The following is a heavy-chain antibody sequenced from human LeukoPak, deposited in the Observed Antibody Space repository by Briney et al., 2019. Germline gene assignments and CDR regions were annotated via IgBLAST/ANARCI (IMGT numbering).Heavy chain of an antibody. CDR2: IIPIFGTA. CDR3: ARDRDRFRAVVGTWWFDP. D-gene: IGHD6-19*01. J-gene: IGHJ5*02. V-gene: IGHV1-69*01. CDR1: GGTFSSYA. Sequence: ASVKVSCKASGGTFSSYAISWVRQAPGQGLEWMGGIIPIFGTANYAQKFQGRVTITADESTSTAYMELSSLRSEDTAVYYCARDRDRFRAVVGTWWFDPWGQGTLVTVSS.